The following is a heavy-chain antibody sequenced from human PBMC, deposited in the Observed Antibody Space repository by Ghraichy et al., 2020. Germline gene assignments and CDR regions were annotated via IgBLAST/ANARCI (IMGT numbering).Heavy chain of an antibody. J-gene: IGHJ4*02. CDR1: GYSFTGYY. D-gene: IGHD2-15*01. V-gene: IGHV1-2*02. CDR2: INPTTGDS. Sequence: ASVKVSCKASGYSFTGYYLHWVRQAPGQGLEYMGWINPTTGDSGYAQKFQGRVTMTRDTSISAVYMELSSLRSDDSALYYCAREGKEIATDMKGFDYWGQGTLITVSS. CDR3: AREGKEIATDMKGFDY.